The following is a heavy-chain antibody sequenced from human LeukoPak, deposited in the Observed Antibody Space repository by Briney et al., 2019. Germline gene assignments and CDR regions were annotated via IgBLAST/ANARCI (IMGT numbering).Heavy chain of an antibody. CDR2: VSHSGIT. CDR1: GLSISSDYY. CDR3: ARLVIP. Sequence: SETLSLTCTVSGLSISSDYYWGWIRQPPGKGLEWLGSVSHSGITYYNSSLNSRVTISVDTSKNQFSLKVNSVTAADTAVYYCARLVIPWGQGILVTVSS. V-gene: IGHV4-38-2*02. J-gene: IGHJ5*02. D-gene: IGHD3-10*01.